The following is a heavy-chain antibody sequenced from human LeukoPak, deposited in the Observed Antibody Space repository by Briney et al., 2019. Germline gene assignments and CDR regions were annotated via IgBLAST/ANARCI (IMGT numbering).Heavy chain of an antibody. Sequence: GGSLRISCVASGFTFNTYSMNWFRQAPGKGLEWISYISSSSGTIYYADSVKGRFTISRDNAKNSLYLQMNSLRAEDTAVYYCARGRDLFDSWGQGTLVIVSS. J-gene: IGHJ4*02. CDR1: GFTFNTYS. CDR2: ISSSSGTI. CDR3: ARGRDLFDS. V-gene: IGHV3-48*04.